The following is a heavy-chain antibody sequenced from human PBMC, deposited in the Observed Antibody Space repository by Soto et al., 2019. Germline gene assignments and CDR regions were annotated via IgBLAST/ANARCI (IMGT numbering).Heavy chain of an antibody. CDR1: GGSISSGDYY. J-gene: IGHJ4*02. Sequence: SETLSLTCTVSGGSISSGDYYWSWIRQPPGKGLEWIGYIYYSGSTYYNPSLKSRVTISVDTSKNQFSLKLSSVTAADTAVYYCARDRVRIRFLEWTPRYYFDYWGQGTLVTVSS. CDR2: IYYSGST. D-gene: IGHD3-3*01. V-gene: IGHV4-30-4*01. CDR3: ARDRVRIRFLEWTPRYYFDY.